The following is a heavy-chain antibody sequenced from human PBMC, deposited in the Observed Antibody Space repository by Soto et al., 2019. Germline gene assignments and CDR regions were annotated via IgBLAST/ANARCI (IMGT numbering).Heavy chain of an antibody. CDR2: IYYSGST. Sequence: QVQLQESGPGLVKPSQTLSLTCTVSRGSISSGDYYWSWIRQPPGKGLEWIGYIYYSGSTYYNPSLKSRVTISVDTSKTQFPVTLRSVPAADTAVYYCARVPGYSSPYYGMDVWGQGTTVTVSS. J-gene: IGHJ6*01. V-gene: IGHV4-30-4*01. CDR1: RGSISSGDYY. CDR3: ARVPGYSSPYYGMDV. D-gene: IGHD6-13*01.